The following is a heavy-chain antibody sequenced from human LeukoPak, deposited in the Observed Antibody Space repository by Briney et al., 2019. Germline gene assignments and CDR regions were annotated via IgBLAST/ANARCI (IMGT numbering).Heavy chain of an antibody. Sequence: ASVKVSCKASGYTFTGYYMHWVRQAPGRGLEWMGWINPNSGGTNYAQKFQGRVTMTRDMSISTVYMELSRLRSDDTAVFYCARGYYDSSDFEYFQHWGQGTLVTVSS. V-gene: IGHV1-2*02. J-gene: IGHJ1*01. CDR2: INPNSGGT. CDR3: ARGYYDSSDFEYFQH. CDR1: GYTFTGYY. D-gene: IGHD3-22*01.